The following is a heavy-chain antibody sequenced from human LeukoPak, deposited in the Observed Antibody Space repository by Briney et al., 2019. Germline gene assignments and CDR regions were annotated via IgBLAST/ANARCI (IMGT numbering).Heavy chain of an antibody. D-gene: IGHD6-13*01. CDR1: GFTFSSYS. CDR2: ISSSSSTI. CDR3: ARDRDSSWYGVFDY. V-gene: IGHV3-48*01. Sequence: GGSLRLSCAASGFTFSSYSMNWARQAPGKGLEWVSYISSSSSTIYYADSVRGRFTISRDNAKRSLYLQMNSLRAEDTAVYYCARDRDSSWYGVFDYWGQGTLVTVSS. J-gene: IGHJ4*02.